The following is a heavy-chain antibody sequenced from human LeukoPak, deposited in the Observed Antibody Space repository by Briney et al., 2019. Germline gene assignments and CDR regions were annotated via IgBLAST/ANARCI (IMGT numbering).Heavy chain of an antibody. CDR3: ARERYGDLYFDY. V-gene: IGHV3-64*01. J-gene: IGHJ4*02. CDR2: ISSNGGST. CDR1: GFTFSSYA. Sequence: GGSLRLSCAASGFTFSSYAMHWVRQAPGKGLGYVSAISSNGGSTYYANSVKGRFTISRDNSKNTLYLQMGSLRAEDMAVYYCARERYGDLYFDYWGQGTLVTVSS. D-gene: IGHD4-17*01.